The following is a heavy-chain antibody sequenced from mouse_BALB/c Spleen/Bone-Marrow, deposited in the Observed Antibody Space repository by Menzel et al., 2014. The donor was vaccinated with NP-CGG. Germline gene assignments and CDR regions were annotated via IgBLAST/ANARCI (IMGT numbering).Heavy chain of an antibody. J-gene: IGHJ4*01. V-gene: IGHV1-69*02. CDR2: IDPSDSYT. Sequence: VQLQESGAEPVKPGASVKLPRKASGYTFTSYWMHWVKQRPGQGLEWIGEIDPSDSYTSYNQKLKGKATLTVDKSSSTAYMQLSSLTSEDSAVYYCATARATSYAMDYWGQGTSVTVSS. CDR1: GYTFTSYW. CDR3: ATARATSYAMDY. D-gene: IGHD3-1*01.